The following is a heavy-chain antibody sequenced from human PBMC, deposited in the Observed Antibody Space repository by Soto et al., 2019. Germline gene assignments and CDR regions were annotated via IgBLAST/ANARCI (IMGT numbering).Heavy chain of an antibody. J-gene: IGHJ6*02. V-gene: IGHV4-38-2*02. CDR1: GEYISSGYH. Sequence: SETLSLTCTVSGEYISSGYHWAWIRQPPGKGLEWIASIFHTGTTYYNPSFKSRVTISVDTSANQFSLKLSSVTAADTAVYYCARAQGDGLLAVQAVHYYGMDVWGQGTTVTLSS. CDR3: ARAQGDGLLAVQAVHYYGMDV. CDR2: IFHTGTT. D-gene: IGHD3-16*01.